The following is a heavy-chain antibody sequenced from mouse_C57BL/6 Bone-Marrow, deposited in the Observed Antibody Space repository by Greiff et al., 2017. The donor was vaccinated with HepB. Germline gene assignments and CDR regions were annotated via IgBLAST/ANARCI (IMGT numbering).Heavy chain of an antibody. CDR2: SRNKANDYTT. D-gene: IGHD1-1*01. Sequence: EVQGVESGGGLVQSGRSLRLSCATSGFTFSDFYMEWVRQAPGKGLEWIAASRNKANDYTTEYSASVKGRFIVSRDTSQSILYLQMNALRAEDTAIYYCARDAALDYYGSSYWYFDVWGTGTTVTVSS. CDR1: GFTFSDFY. J-gene: IGHJ1*03. V-gene: IGHV7-1*01. CDR3: ARDAALDYYGSSYWYFDV.